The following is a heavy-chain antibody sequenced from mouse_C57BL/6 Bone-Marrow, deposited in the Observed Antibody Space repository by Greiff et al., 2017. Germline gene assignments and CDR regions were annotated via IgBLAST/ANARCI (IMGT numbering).Heavy chain of an antibody. CDR2: IDPSDSYT. CDR1: GYTFTSYW. D-gene: IGHD4-1*01. V-gene: IGHV1-50*01. Sequence: VQLQQSGAELVKPGASVKLSCKASGYTFTSYWMQWVKQRPGQGLEWIGEIDPSDSYTNYNQKFKGKATLTVDTSSSTAYMQLSSLTSEDSAVYYCAPNWDLDYWGQGTTLTVSS. CDR3: APNWDLDY. J-gene: IGHJ2*01.